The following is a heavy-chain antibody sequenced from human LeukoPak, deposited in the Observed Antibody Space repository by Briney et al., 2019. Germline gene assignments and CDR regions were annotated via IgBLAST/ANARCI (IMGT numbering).Heavy chain of an antibody. J-gene: IGHJ4*02. D-gene: IGHD6-13*01. CDR1: GFTFSSYD. Sequence: GGSLRLSCAASGFTFSSYDMHWVRQATGKGLEWVSAIGTAGDTYYPGSVKGRFTISRENAKNSLYLQMNSLRAGDTAVYYCARGDPAAGKFDYWGQGTLVTVSS. V-gene: IGHV3-13*01. CDR3: ARGDPAAGKFDY. CDR2: IGTAGDT.